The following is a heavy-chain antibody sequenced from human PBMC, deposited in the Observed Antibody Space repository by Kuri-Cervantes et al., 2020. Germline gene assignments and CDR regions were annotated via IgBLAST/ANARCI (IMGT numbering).Heavy chain of an antibody. CDR3: AKGGGNWMFDY. D-gene: IGHD1-1*01. Sequence: GGSLRLSCAASGFTFSSYAMSWVRQAPGKGLEWVSAISGSGGSTYYADAVKGRFTISRDYSKNTLDLQMNSLRAEDSAVYYCAKGGGNWMFDYWGQGTLVTVSS. CDR2: ISGSGGST. V-gene: IGHV3-23*01. J-gene: IGHJ4*02. CDR1: GFTFSSYA.